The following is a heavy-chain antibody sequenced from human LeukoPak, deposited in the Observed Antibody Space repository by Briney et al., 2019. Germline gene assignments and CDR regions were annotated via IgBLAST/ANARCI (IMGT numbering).Heavy chain of an antibody. CDR2: IYHSGST. CDR1: GYSISSGYY. J-gene: IGHJ4*02. Sequence: SETLSLTCTVSGYSISSGYYWGWIRPPPGKGLEWIGSIYHSGSTYYNPSLKSRVNISVDTSKNHFSLKLSSVTAADTAVYYCARVARGVFDYWGQGTLVTVSS. D-gene: IGHD3-10*01. V-gene: IGHV4-38-2*02. CDR3: ARVARGVFDY.